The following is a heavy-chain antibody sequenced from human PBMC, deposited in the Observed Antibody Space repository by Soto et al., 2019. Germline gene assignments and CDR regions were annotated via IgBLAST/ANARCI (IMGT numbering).Heavy chain of an antibody. V-gene: IGHV3-73*02. J-gene: IGHJ4*02. CDR3: TRRRDWTAMDPLDY. CDR1: GFTFSDSA. D-gene: IGHD5-18*01. CDR2: IRNKVNTYAT. Sequence: EVQLVESGGGLVQPGGSLKLSCAASGFTFSDSAMHWVRQASGKGLEWVGRIRNKVNTYATAYAASVKGRFTISRDDSMNTTYLQMNRLKTEDTAVYYCTRRRDWTAMDPLDYWGQGTLVTVSS.